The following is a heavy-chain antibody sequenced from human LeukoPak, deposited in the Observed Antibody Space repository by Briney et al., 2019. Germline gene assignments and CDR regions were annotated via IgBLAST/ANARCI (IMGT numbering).Heavy chain of an antibody. CDR3: ARGRPFEY. CDR1: GFTFSIYT. CDR2: ISSSGSNI. D-gene: IGHD6-6*01. J-gene: IGHJ4*02. Sequence: GGSLRLSCAVSGFTFSIYTMNWVRQAPGKGLEWGSSISSSGSNIYHADSVKGRFTISRDNAKNSLYLQMNSLRAEDTAVYYCARGRPFEYWGQGTLVTVSS. V-gene: IGHV3-21*01.